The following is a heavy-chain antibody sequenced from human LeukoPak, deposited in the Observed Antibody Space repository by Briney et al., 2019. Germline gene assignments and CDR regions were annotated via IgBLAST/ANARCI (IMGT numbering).Heavy chain of an antibody. CDR3: TKGCCGGAFDI. Sequence: SETLSLTCTVSGGSISSGGYYWTWIRQHPGKGLELIGYIYYSGNTYYNPSLKSRITISVDTSKNQFSLKLSSVTAADTAMYFCTKGCCGGAFDIWGQGTMVTVSS. D-gene: IGHD2-21*01. CDR2: IYYSGNT. CDR1: GGSISSGGYY. V-gene: IGHV4-31*03. J-gene: IGHJ3*02.